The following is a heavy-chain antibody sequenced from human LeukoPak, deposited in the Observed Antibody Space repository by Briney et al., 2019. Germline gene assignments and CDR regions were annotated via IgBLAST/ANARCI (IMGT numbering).Heavy chain of an antibody. CDR2: IYYSGST. D-gene: IGHD4-11*01. Sequence: TPETLSLTCTVSGGSISSYCWSWIRQPPGKGLEWIGYIYYSGSTNYNPSLKSRVTISVDTSKNQFSLKLSSVTAADTAVYYCARGMTTNYYYYYGMDVWGQGTTVTVS. CDR3: ARGMTTNYYYYYGMDV. J-gene: IGHJ6*02. CDR1: GGSISSYC. V-gene: IGHV4-59*01.